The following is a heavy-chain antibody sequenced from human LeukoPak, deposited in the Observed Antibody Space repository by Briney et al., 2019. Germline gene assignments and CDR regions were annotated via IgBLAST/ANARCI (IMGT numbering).Heavy chain of an antibody. V-gene: IGHV3-30*19. CDR1: GFTFSSYG. D-gene: IGHD5-18*01. Sequence: GGSLRLSCAASGFTFSSYGMHWVRQAPGKGLEWVAVISYDGGNKYYADSVKGRFTISRDNSKNTLYLQMNSLRAEDTAVYYCARGPPGYSYGTDYWGQGTLVTVSS. CDR2: ISYDGGNK. J-gene: IGHJ4*02. CDR3: ARGPPGYSYGTDY.